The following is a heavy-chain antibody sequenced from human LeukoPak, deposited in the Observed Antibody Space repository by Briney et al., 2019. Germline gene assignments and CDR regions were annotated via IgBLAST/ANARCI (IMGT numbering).Heavy chain of an antibody. J-gene: IGHJ4*02. V-gene: IGHV3-53*01. Sequence: GGSLRLSCAASGLPVSSNYMSWVRQAPGKGLEWVSVIYSGGSTYYADSVKGRFTISRDNSKNTLYLQMNSQRAEDTAVYYCARDRGQWLAYFEYWGQGTLVTVSS. D-gene: IGHD6-19*01. CDR3: ARDRGQWLAYFEY. CDR2: IYSGGST. CDR1: GLPVSSNY.